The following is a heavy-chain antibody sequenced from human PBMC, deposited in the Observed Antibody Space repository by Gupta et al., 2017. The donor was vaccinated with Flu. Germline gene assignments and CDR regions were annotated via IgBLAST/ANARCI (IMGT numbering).Heavy chain of an antibody. J-gene: IGHJ5*02. D-gene: IGHD1-1*01. CDR2: IIPIFGTA. CDR3: ARYERPSYGTSNWFDP. CDR1: GGTFSSYA. Sequence: QVQLVQSGAEVKKPGSSVKVSCKASGGTFSSYAISWVRQSPGQGLEWMGGIIPIFGTANYEQKFQGRVTITADESTSTAYMELSSLRSEDTAVYYCARYERPSYGTSNWFDPWGQGTLVTVSS. V-gene: IGHV1-69*19.